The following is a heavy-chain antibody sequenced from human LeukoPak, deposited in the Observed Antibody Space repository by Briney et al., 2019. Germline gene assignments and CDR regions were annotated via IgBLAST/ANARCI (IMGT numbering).Heavy chain of an antibody. D-gene: IGHD2-2*01. CDR1: GYTFTSYA. CDR3: ARQGPGDCSSTRCYGVDS. CDR2: INTNTGNP. Sequence: ASVKVSCKASGYTFTSYAMHWVRQAPGQGLEWMGWINTNTGNPTYAQGFTGRFVFSLDTSVSTAYVQISSLKAEDSAVYYCARQGPGDCSSTRCYGVDSWGQGALVTVSS. J-gene: IGHJ4*02. V-gene: IGHV7-4-1*02.